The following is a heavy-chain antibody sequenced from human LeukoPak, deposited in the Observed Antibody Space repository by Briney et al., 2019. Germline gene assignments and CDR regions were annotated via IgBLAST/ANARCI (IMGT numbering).Heavy chain of an antibody. Sequence: SETLSLTCTVSGGSVSSYYWSWIRQPPGKGLEWIGSIYYSGSTNYNPSLKSRVTISVDTSKNQFSLRLSSVTAADTAVYYSARDHRGYSYGLFDNWGQGTLVTVSS. V-gene: IGHV4-59*02. CDR3: ARDHRGYSYGLFDN. D-gene: IGHD5-18*01. CDR2: IYYSGST. J-gene: IGHJ4*02. CDR1: GGSVSSYY.